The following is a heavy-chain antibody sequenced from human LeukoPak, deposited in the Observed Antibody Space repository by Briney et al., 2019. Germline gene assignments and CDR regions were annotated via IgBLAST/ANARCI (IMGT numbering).Heavy chain of an antibody. V-gene: IGHV1-69*05. CDR2: IIPIFGTA. Sequence: SVKVSCKASGGTFSSYAISWVRQAPGQGLEWMGRIIPIFGTANYAQKFQGRVTITTDESTSTAYMELSGLRSEDTAVYYCARHNTAGFDYWGQGTLVTVSS. CDR1: GGTFSSYA. J-gene: IGHJ4*02. CDR3: ARHNTAGFDY. D-gene: IGHD5-18*01.